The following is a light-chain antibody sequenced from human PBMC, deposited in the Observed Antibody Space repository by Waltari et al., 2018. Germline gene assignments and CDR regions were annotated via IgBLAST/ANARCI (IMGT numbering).Light chain of an antibody. CDR1: QSVLYSSNNKNY. Sequence: DIVMTQSPDSLAVSLGERATINCKSSQSVLYSSNNKNYVAWYQQEPGQRPKLLIYWASTRESGVPDRFSGSGSGTDFTLTISSLQAEDVAVYYCQQYYSTPWTFGQGTKVEIK. J-gene: IGKJ1*01. CDR2: WAS. V-gene: IGKV4-1*01. CDR3: QQYYSTPWT.